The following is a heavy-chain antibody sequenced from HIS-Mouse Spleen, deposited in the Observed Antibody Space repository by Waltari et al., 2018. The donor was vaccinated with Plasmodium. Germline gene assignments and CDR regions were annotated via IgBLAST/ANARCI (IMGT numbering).Heavy chain of an antibody. CDR1: GFTFSNAW. Sequence: EVQLVESGGGLVKPGGSLRLSCAASGFTFSNAWMSWVRQAPGKRLEWVGRIKSKTDGGTTDYAAPVKGRFTISRDDSKNTLYLQMNSLKTEDTAVYYCTTEYYYGSGSYSFDFWGQGTLVTVSS. CDR3: TTEYYYGSGSYSFDF. D-gene: IGHD3-10*01. CDR2: IKSKTDGGTT. J-gene: IGHJ4*02. V-gene: IGHV3-15*01.